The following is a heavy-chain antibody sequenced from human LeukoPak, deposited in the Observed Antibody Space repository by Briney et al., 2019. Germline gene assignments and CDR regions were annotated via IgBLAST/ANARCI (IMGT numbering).Heavy chain of an antibody. CDR1: GFPFSSYG. CDR3: AKDQGIATRPYYFNY. Sequence: PGGSLRLSCAASGFPFSSYGMHWVRQAPGKGLEWVAVISYDGSNKYYTDSVKGRFTISRDNSKNTLFLQMNSLRAEDTAVYYCAKDQGIATRPYYFNYWGQGTLVTVSS. CDR2: ISYDGSNK. V-gene: IGHV3-30*18. J-gene: IGHJ4*02. D-gene: IGHD6-6*01.